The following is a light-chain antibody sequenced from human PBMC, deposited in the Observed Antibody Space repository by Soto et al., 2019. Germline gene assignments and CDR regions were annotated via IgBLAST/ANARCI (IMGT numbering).Light chain of an antibody. CDR1: QSVLYSSNNKNY. V-gene: IGKV4-1*01. CDR2: WAS. J-gene: IGKJ1*01. CDR3: QPYYSTPRT. Sequence: DIVMTQSPDSLAVSLGERATINCKSSQSVLYSSNNKNYLAWYQQKPGQPPKLLIYWASTRESGVPDRFSGSGSGTDFTLPISSLQAEDVAVYYCQPYYSTPRTFGQGTKVEIK.